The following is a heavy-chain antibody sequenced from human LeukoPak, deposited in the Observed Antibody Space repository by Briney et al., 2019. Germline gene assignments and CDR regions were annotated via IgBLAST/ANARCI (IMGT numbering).Heavy chain of an antibody. D-gene: IGHD2-15*01. V-gene: IGHV4-61*02. CDR3: ARDSSSRYSYYMDV. J-gene: IGHJ6*03. Sequence: PSQTLSLTCTVSGDSISSNSFYWTWIRQPAGKGLEWIGRIYMSGSTNYNPSLKSRVTISVDTSKNQFSLKLSSVTAADTAVYYCARDSSSRYSYYMDVWGKGTTVTVSS. CDR2: IYMSGST. CDR1: GDSISSNSFY.